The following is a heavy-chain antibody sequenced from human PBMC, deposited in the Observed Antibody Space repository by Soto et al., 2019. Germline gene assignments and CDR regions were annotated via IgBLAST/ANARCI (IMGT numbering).Heavy chain of an antibody. V-gene: IGHV3-49*04. CDR2: IRGETNGGTA. CDR3: TRYYYESSGYYVY. CDR1: GFNFANYA. D-gene: IGHD3-22*01. J-gene: IGHJ4*02. Sequence: GGSLRLSCTGSGFNFANYALTWVRQAPGKGLEWVGFIRGETNGGTADYAASLKGRITISRDDSKSIAYLEINSLQTEDTAVYYCTRYYYESSGYYVYWGQGTLV.